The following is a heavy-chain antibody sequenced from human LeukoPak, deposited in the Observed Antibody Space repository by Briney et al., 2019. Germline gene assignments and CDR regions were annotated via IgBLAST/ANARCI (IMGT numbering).Heavy chain of an antibody. J-gene: IGHJ4*02. CDR2: INPNSGGT. D-gene: IGHD2-21*01. CDR3: ARDFSPYCGGDCYYFDY. Sequence: ASVKVSCKASGYTFTGYYMHWVRQAPGQGLEWMGRINPNSGGTNYAQKFQGRVTMTRDTSISTAYMELSRLRSDDTAVYYCARDFSPYCGGDCYYFDYWGQGTLVTVPS. CDR1: GYTFTGYY. V-gene: IGHV1-2*06.